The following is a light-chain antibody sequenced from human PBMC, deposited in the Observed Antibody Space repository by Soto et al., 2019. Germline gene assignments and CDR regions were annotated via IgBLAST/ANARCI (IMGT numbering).Light chain of an antibody. CDR3: QHYGSSPPIT. CDR1: QSVRSTS. CDR2: GAS. J-gene: IGKJ5*01. V-gene: IGKV3-20*01. Sequence: VLSQSPGTLSLSPGERATLSCRASQSVRSTSLAWYQQKPGQAPRLLIYGASSRATGIPDRFSGGGSGTDFTLTISRLEPEDFAVYYCQHYGSSPPITFGQGTRLAVK.